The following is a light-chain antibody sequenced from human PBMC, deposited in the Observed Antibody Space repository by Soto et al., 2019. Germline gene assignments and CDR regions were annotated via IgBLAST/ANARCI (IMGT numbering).Light chain of an antibody. J-gene: IGLJ3*02. CDR2: DNI. Sequence: QLVLTQPPSVSGAPGQRVTISCTGSASNLGAKYAVHWYQHLPGTAPKLLIYDNIHRPSGVPDRFSGSKSDTSASLAITGLQAEDEADYYCQSYDTTLRGLVFGGGTKLTVL. CDR1: ASNLGAKYA. CDR3: QSYDTTLRGLV. V-gene: IGLV1-40*01.